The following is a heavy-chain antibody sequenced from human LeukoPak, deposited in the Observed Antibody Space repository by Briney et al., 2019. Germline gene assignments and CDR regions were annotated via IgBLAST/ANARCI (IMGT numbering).Heavy chain of an antibody. J-gene: IGHJ4*02. CDR1: GFTFSYAW. CDR2: IKSITAGGTT. Sequence: GGSLRLSCAASGFTFSYAWMRWVRQAPGKGLEWVGRIKSITAGGTTDYAAPVKGRFTISRDDSKNTLYLQMNSLKTEDTAVYYCARLFRLSSAIDYWGQGTLVTVSS. V-gene: IGHV3-15*01. CDR3: ARLFRLSSAIDY. D-gene: IGHD6-6*01.